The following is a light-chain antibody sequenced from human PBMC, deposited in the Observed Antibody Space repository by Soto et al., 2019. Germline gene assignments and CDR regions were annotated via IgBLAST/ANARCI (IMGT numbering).Light chain of an antibody. CDR3: QTWGTGIPV. Sequence: QSVLTQSPSASASLGASVKLTCTLSSGHSSYAIAWHQQQPEKGPRYLMKLNSDGSHSKGDGIPDRFSGSSSGAERYLTISSLQSEEEADYYCQTWGTGIPVFGGGTQLTVL. CDR1: SGHSSYA. V-gene: IGLV4-69*01. CDR2: LNSDGSH. J-gene: IGLJ2*01.